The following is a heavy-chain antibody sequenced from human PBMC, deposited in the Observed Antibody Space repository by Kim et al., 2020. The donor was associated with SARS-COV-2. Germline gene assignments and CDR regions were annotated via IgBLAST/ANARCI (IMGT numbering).Heavy chain of an antibody. V-gene: IGHV3-30-3*01. J-gene: IGHJ4*02. CDR1: GFTFSSYA. CDR2: ISYDGSNK. CDR3: ARATYSSSRACFDY. Sequence: GGSLRLSCAASGFTFSSYAMHWVRQAPGKGLEWVAVISYDGSNKYYADSVKGRFTISRDNSKNTLYLQMNSLRAEDTAVYYCARATYSSSRACFDYWGQGTLVTVSS. D-gene: IGHD6-6*01.